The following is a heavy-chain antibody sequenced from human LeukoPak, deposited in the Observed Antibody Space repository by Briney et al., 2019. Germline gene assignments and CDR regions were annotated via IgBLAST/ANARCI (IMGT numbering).Heavy chain of an antibody. D-gene: IGHD3-22*01. CDR1: GFTFSDYY. CDR2: ITSTGSTI. CDR3: ARVLSSGYSPFDY. V-gene: IGHV3-11*01. J-gene: IGHJ4*02. Sequence: GGSLRLSCAASGFTFSDYYMTWIRQAPGKGLEWVSHITSTGSTIYYADSVKGRFTISRDNAKNSLSLQMNSLIAEDTAVYFCARVLSSGYSPFDYWGQGILVTVSS.